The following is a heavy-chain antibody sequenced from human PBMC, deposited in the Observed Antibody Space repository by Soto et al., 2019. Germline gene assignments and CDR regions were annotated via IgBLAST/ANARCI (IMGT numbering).Heavy chain of an antibody. CDR2: IYYSGST. CDR3: ARRGTCSGSPPCGMDV. V-gene: IGHV4-39*01. J-gene: IGHJ6*02. D-gene: IGHD3-10*02. Sequence: PSETLSLTCTVSGGSMSSSNYYWGWIRQPPGKGLEWIGSIYYSGSTYYNPSLKSRVTISVDTSKKQFSLKLSSVIAADTAVYYCARRGTCSGSPPCGMDVWGQGTTVTVSS. CDR1: GGSMSSSNYY.